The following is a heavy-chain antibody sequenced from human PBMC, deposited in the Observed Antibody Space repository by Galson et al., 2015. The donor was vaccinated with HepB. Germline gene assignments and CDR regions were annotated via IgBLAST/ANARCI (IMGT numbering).Heavy chain of an antibody. CDR3: ARDNRYVVPAAKYYYYYMDV. Sequence: SLRLSCAASGFTFSSYGMHWVRQAPGKGLEWVAVIWYDGSNKYYADSVKGRFTISRDNSKNTLYLQMNSLRAEDTAVYYCARDNRYVVPAAKYYYYYMDVWGKGTTVTVSS. CDR2: IWYDGSNK. D-gene: IGHD2-2*01. CDR1: GFTFSSYG. J-gene: IGHJ6*03. V-gene: IGHV3-33*01.